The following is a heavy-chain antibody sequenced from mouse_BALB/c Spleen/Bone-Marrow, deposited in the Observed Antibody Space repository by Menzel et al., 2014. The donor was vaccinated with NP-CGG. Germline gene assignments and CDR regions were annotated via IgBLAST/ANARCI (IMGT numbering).Heavy chain of an antibody. CDR2: ISNGGGST. Sequence: EVKLVESGGGLVQPGGSLKLSCAASGFTFSSYTMSWVRQTPEKRLDWVAYISNGGGSTYYPDTVKGRFTISRDNAKNTLYLQMSSLKSEDTDMYYCARGNGFAYWGQGTLVTVSA. CDR3: ARGNGFAY. J-gene: IGHJ3*01. CDR1: GFTFSSYT. V-gene: IGHV5-12-2*01.